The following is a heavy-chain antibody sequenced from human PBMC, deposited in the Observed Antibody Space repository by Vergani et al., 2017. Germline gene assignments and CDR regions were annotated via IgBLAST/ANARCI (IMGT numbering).Heavy chain of an antibody. CDR1: GFSFNSYW. D-gene: IGHD3-9*01. J-gene: IGHJ5*01. V-gene: IGHV3-74*03. CDR2: IKSDGSVT. CDR3: ARARCIETCYMSNWLDS. Sequence: DVHLAESGGGFFQPGGSLRLFCSASGFSFNSYWMHWVRQVPGKGLLWVSRIKSDGSVTAYADSVKGRFTISRDNAQNTLHLQMNSLRVEDTGVYYCARARCIETCYMSNWLDSWGQGTLVTVSS.